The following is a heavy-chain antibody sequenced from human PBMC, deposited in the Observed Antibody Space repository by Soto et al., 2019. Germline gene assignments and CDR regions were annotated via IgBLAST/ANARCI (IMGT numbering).Heavy chain of an antibody. V-gene: IGHV1-46*01. CDR2: INPGGVST. J-gene: IGHJ2*01. D-gene: IGHD4-17*01. CDR3: ARGGNGDNVGYWYFDL. Sequence: QVQLVQSGAEVKKPGASVEVSCKASGYTFTTYYIHWVRHAPGQGLEWMGVINPGGVSTTYEQKFQDRVTMTSDTSTITVYMDLSSLRSEDTAVYFCARGGNGDNVGYWYFDLWGRGTQVTVSP. CDR1: GYTFTTYY.